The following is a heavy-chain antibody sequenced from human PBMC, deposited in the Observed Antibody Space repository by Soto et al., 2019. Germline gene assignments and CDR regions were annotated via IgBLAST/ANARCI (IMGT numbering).Heavy chain of an antibody. D-gene: IGHD1-26*01. Sequence: SVKVSCKASGGTFSSYSISWVRQAPGQGLEWMGRIIPILGTAIYAQKFQGRVTMTEDTSTDTAYMELSSLRSEDTAVYYCATSVASGYYGMDVWGQGTTVTVSS. CDR2: IIPILGTA. CDR3: ATSVASGYYGMDV. V-gene: IGHV1-69*08. CDR1: GGTFSSYS. J-gene: IGHJ6*02.